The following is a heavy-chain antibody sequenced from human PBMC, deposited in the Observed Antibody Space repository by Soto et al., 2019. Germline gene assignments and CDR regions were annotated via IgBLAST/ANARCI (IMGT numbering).Heavy chain of an antibody. CDR3: TRGPYFFDM. CDR2: INSDASST. V-gene: IGHV3-74*01. Sequence: GGSLRLSCAASGFTLRDFWIHWVRQVPGKGVVWVSRINSDASSTSYADSVRGRFSISRDNAKNTVYLQMNSLRTEDTAIYYCTRGPYFFDMWGAGTMVTVSS. J-gene: IGHJ3*02. D-gene: IGHD2-21*01. CDR1: GFTLRDFW.